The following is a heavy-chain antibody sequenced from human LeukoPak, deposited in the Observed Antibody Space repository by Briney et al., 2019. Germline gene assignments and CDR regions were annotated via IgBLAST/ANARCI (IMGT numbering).Heavy chain of an antibody. J-gene: IGHJ4*02. D-gene: IGHD3-16*01. Sequence: ASVKVSCKASGYTLTSYGISWVRQAPGQGLEWMGWISAYNGNTNYAQKLQGRVTMTTDTSTSTAYVELRSLRSDDTAVYYCARASWILGGFDYWGQGTLVTVSS. CDR1: GYTLTSYG. V-gene: IGHV1-18*01. CDR3: ARASWILGGFDY. CDR2: ISAYNGNT.